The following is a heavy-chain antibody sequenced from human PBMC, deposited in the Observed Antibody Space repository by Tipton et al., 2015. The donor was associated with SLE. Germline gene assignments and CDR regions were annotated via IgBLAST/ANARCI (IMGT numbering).Heavy chain of an antibody. J-gene: IGHJ4*02. CDR1: GFTFSTYW. D-gene: IGHD4-11*01. Sequence: SLRLSCAASGFTFSTYWMHWVRQAPGEGLVWVSRINSDGTSTNYADSVKGRFTISRDNAKNTLYLQMNSLRAEDTAVYYCSRALPLYSNYGVYFFAYWGQGTLVTVSS. CDR3: SRALPLYSNYGVYFFAY. CDR2: INSDGTST. V-gene: IGHV3-74*01.